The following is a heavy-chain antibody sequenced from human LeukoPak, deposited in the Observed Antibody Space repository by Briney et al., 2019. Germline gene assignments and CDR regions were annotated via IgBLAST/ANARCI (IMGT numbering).Heavy chain of an antibody. D-gene: IGHD6-19*01. CDR1: GDSITSFY. V-gene: IGHV4-59*08. CDR2: IFHSGTT. Sequence: PSETLSLTCTVSGDSITSFYWSWIRQPPGKGLEWIGLIFHSGTTDYIPSLKTRVTMSIDTSKNQFSLNLSSVTASDTAVYYCARLPVGSEPAYWGPGTLVTVSS. J-gene: IGHJ4*02. CDR3: ARLPVGSEPAY.